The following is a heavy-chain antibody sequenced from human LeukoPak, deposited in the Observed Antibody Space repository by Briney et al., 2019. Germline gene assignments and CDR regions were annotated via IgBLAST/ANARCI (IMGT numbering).Heavy chain of an antibody. CDR3: ARDCRLNCARQPGFDS. CDR2: ISSSGSTI. V-gene: IGHV3-48*02. Sequence: GGSLRLSCAASGFTFSSYSMNWVRQAPGKGLEWVSYISSSGSTIYYADSVKGRLTISRDNAKNSLYLQLSSLRDEGTAVYYCARDCRLNCARQPGFDSWGRGTLVTVSS. D-gene: IGHD1-1*01. J-gene: IGHJ5*01. CDR1: GFTFSSYS.